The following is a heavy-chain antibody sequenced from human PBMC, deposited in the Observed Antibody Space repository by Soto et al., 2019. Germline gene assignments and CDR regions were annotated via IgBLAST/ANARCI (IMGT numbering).Heavy chain of an antibody. CDR3: TRELSGARPGFDY. CDR1: GFTFSSYT. V-gene: IGHV3-21*01. D-gene: IGHD3-3*01. Sequence: GGSLRLSCAASGFTFSSYTMNWVRQAPGKGLEWVSSISSSSDYIYYVDSVKGRFTISRDNAKNSLYLQMNSLRAEDTAVYYCTRELSGARPGFDYWGQGTLVTVSS. J-gene: IGHJ4*02. CDR2: ISSSSDYI.